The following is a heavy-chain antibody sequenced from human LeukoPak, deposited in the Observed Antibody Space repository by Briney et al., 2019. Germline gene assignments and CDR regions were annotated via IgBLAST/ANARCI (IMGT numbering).Heavy chain of an antibody. V-gene: IGHV1-2*02. CDR3: AREKRVAGSRGGCDP. Sequence: GASVKVSCKASGYTFTGYYMHWVRQAPGQGLEWMGWINPNSGGTNYAQKFQGRVTMTRDTAISTAYMELSRLRSDDTAVYYCAREKRVAGSRGGCDPWGQGTLVTVSS. D-gene: IGHD6-19*01. J-gene: IGHJ5*02. CDR1: GYTFTGYY. CDR2: INPNSGGT.